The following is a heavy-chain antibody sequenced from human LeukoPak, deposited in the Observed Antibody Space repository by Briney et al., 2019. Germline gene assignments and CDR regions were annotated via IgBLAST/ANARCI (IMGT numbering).Heavy chain of an antibody. J-gene: IGHJ6*03. V-gene: IGHV3-30*02. CDR2: IRYDGSNK. CDR3: ARDHPRDYYYMDV. CDR1: GFTFSSYG. Sequence: GGSLRLSCAASGFTFSSYGMHWVRQAPGKGLEWVSFIRYDGSNKYYADSVKGRFTISRDNAKNSLYLQMNSLRAEDTAVYYCARDHPRDYYYMDVWGKGTTVTVSS.